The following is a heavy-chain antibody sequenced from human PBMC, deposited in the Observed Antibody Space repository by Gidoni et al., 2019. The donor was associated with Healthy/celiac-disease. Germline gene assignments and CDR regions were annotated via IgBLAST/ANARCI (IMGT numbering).Heavy chain of an antibody. CDR2: ISGSGGST. V-gene: IGHV3-23*01. CDR3: AKGHYDILTGYHPYNWFDP. J-gene: IGHJ5*02. CDR1: GFTFSSYA. D-gene: IGHD3-9*01. Sequence: VSLRLSCAASGFTFSSYAMSWVRQAPGKGLEWVSAISGSGGSTYYADSVNGRFTISRDNSKNTLYLQMNSLRAEDTAVYYCAKGHYDILTGYHPYNWFDPWGQGTLVTVSS.